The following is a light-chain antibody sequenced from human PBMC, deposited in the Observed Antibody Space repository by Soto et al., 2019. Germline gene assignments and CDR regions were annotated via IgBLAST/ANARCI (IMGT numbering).Light chain of an antibody. CDR2: EGT. V-gene: IGLV2-23*01. Sequence: QSALTQPASVSGSPGQSITISCTGTSSNVGSYNLVSWYQQHPGKAPKLMIYEGTKRPSGVSNRFSGSRSGNTASLTISGLQAEDEADHYCCSYASSGTYVVFGGGTKLTVL. CDR3: CSYASSGTYVV. CDR1: SSNVGSYNL. J-gene: IGLJ2*01.